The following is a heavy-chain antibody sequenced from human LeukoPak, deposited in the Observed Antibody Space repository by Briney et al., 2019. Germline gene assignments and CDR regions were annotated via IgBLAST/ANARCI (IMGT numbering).Heavy chain of an antibody. J-gene: IGHJ6*02. V-gene: IGHV5-51*01. CDR3: ARHSTNPLLLNGYYAMDV. CDR1: GYCFTSYW. Sequence: GESLKISCKGSGYCFTSYWIAWGRHMPGKGLEWMGIIYTRDSDTKYSPSFPGQVTISADKSISTTYLQWSSLKASDTAVYYCARHSTNPLLLNGYYAMDVWGQGTAVTVSS. D-gene: IGHD5/OR15-5a*01. CDR2: IYTRDSDT.